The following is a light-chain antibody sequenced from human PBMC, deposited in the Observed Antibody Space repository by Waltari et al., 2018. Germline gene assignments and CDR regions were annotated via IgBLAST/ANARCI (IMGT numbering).Light chain of an antibody. CDR1: SNYIGGHDF. V-gene: IGLV2-14*03. CDR3: FSFTPTSRLAM. CDR2: DVT. Sequence: QSALTQPASVSGSPGQSITISCTGTSNYIGGHDFVSWYQQHPGQAPQLLIYDVTKIASGISSRFSGSKSGNTASLTISGLQAEDEADYYCFSFTPTSRLAMFAGGTKLTV. J-gene: IGLJ3*02.